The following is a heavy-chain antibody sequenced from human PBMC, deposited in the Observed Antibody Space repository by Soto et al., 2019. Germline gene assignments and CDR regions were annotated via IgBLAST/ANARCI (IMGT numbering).Heavy chain of an antibody. CDR3: AKDTDRTYVFDY. J-gene: IGHJ4*02. Sequence: EVQLLESGGGWVQPGGSLRLSCAASGFTFSSYAMSWVRQAPGKGLEWVSAIRGSGGSTYYADSVKGRFTISRDNSKNTLYLQMTSLKAEDTAVYYCAKDTDRTYVFDYWGQGTLVTVSS. D-gene: IGHD2-15*01. CDR1: GFTFSSYA. CDR2: IRGSGGST. V-gene: IGHV3-23*01.